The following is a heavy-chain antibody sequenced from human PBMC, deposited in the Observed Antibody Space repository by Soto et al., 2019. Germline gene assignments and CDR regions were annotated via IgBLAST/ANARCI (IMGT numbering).Heavy chain of an antibody. CDR3: AVSTVAGTFYYCYGLDV. CDR2: ISYDGSNQ. Sequence: QVQLVESGGGVVQPGRSLRLSCAASGFTFSTYGMHWVRQTPGKGLKWVALISYDGSNQYYADSVRGRFTISRDTSKNALYLQMNSLRGEDTAVYYCAVSTVAGTFYYCYGLDVWGQGTTVTVSS. V-gene: IGHV3-30*03. D-gene: IGHD6-19*01. CDR1: GFTFSTYG. J-gene: IGHJ6*02.